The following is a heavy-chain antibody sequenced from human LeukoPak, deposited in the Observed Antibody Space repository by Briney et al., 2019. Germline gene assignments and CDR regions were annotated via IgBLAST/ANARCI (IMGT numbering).Heavy chain of an antibody. Sequence: GGSLRLSCAASGFTFSSYAMSWVRQAPGKGLEWVSAISGSGGSTYYADSVKGRFTISRDNAKNSLYLQMNSLRAEDTAVYYCARGSSSWYPYYFDYWGQGTLVTVSS. V-gene: IGHV3-23*01. D-gene: IGHD6-13*01. J-gene: IGHJ4*02. CDR1: GFTFSSYA. CDR3: ARGSSSWYPYYFDY. CDR2: ISGSGGST.